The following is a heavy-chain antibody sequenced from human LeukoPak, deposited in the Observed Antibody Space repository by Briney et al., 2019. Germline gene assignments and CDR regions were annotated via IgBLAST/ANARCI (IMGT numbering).Heavy chain of an antibody. J-gene: IGHJ3*02. V-gene: IGHV3-20*04. CDR2: INWNGGST. CDR3: ARVKFLEWLFAPPRDAFDI. CDR1: GFTFDDYG. D-gene: IGHD3-3*01. Sequence: PGGSLRLSCAASGFTFDDYGMSWVRQAPGKGLEWVSGINWNGGSTGYADSVKGRFTISRDNAKNSLYLQMNSLRAEDTALYYCARVKFLEWLFAPPRDAFDIWGQGTMATVSS.